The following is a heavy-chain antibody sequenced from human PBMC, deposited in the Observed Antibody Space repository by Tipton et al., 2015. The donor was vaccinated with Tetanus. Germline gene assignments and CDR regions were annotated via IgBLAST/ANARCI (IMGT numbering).Heavy chain of an antibody. J-gene: IGHJ4*02. V-gene: IGHV4-39*01. CDR2: IYYSGST. CDR1: GGSISSSSYY. D-gene: IGHD4-23*01. CDR3: ARHATGGEPY. Sequence: TLSLTCTVSGGSISSSSYYWGWIRQPPGKGLEWIGSIYYSGSTYYNPSLKSRVTISVDTSKNQFSLKLSSVTAADTAVYYCARHATGGEPYWGQGTLVTVSS.